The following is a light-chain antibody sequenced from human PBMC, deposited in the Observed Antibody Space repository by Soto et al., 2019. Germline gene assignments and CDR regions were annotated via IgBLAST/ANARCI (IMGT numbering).Light chain of an antibody. J-gene: IGKJ1*01. V-gene: IGKV3-20*01. Sequence: VLTQSPGTLSLSPGERATLSCMARHRVXSSYLAGYQQKPGQSPRLPXACAANMATGSPGRLSGSGSETDFTLTISRMDPEDAAVYYCHQYGIVPWPFGQVTKVDIK. CDR2: CAA. CDR3: HQYGIVPWP. CDR1: HRVXSSY.